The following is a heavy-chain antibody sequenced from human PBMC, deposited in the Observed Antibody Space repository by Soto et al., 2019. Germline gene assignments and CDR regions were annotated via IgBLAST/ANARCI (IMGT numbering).Heavy chain of an antibody. CDR3: ARNSPSLRESFFYYYGMDV. J-gene: IGHJ6*02. Sequence: QLQLQESGPGLVKPSETLSLTCTVSGGSISSSSYYWGWIRQPPGKGLEWIGSIYYSGSTYYNPSLKSRFTISVDTAKNQFSLKLSAVTAADTAVYYCARNSPSLRESFFYYYGMDVWGQGTTVTVSS. V-gene: IGHV4-39*01. CDR1: GGSISSSSYY. CDR2: IYYSGST. D-gene: IGHD3-16*01.